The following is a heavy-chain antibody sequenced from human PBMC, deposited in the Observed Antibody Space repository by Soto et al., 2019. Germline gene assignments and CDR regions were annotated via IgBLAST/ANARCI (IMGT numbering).Heavy chain of an antibody. J-gene: IGHJ3*02. CDR2: IRNKANSYTT. CDR3: TRETTVTPYEIDAFDI. V-gene: IGHV3-72*01. Sequence: PGGSLRLSCAASGFTFSDHYMDWVRQAPGKGLEWVGRIRNKANSYTTEYAASVKGRFTISRDESCFSLYLQMNSLKTEDTAVYYCTRETTVTPYEIDAFDIWGQGTMVTVSS. D-gene: IGHD4-17*01. CDR1: GFTFSDHY.